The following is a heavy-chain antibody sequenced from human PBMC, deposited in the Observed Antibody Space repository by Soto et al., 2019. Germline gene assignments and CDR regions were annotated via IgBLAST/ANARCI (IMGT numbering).Heavy chain of an antibody. CDR2: IYYSGST. D-gene: IGHD6-6*01. V-gene: IGHV4-39*01. J-gene: IGHJ4*02. CDR1: GGSISSSSYY. Sequence: SETLSLTCTVSGGSISSSSYYWGWIRQPPGKGLEWIGSIYYSGSTYYNPSLKSRVTISVDTSKNQFSLKLSSVTDADTAVYYCARHGSSSSFDYWGKGTLVTVSS. CDR3: ARHGSSSSFDY.